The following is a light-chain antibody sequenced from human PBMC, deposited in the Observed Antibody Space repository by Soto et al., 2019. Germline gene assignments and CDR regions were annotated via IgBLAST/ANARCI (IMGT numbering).Light chain of an antibody. Sequence: QSALTQPASVSGSPGQSITFSCTGASSDIGGYNYVSWYQQHPGKAPKLMIYEVSNRPSGVSNRFSGSKSGNTASLTISGLQAEDEADYYCRSYTSSSTLLFGGGTKLTVL. J-gene: IGLJ2*01. CDR3: RSYTSSSTLL. CDR2: EVS. V-gene: IGLV2-14*01. CDR1: SSDIGGYNY.